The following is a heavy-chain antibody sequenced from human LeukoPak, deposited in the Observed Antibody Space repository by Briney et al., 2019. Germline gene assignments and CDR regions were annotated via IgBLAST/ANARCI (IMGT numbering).Heavy chain of an antibody. Sequence: SGPTLVKPTQTLTLTCTFSGFSLSTSGVGVGWIRQPPGKALEWLALIDWDDDKYYSTSLKTRLTISKDTSKNQVVLTMTNMDPVDTATYYCVTGSDSGYDRGYYYGMDVWGQGTLVTVSS. J-gene: IGHJ6*02. D-gene: IGHD5-12*01. CDR1: GFSLSTSGVG. V-gene: IGHV2-70*12. CDR3: VTGSDSGYDRGYYYGMDV. CDR2: IDWDDDK.